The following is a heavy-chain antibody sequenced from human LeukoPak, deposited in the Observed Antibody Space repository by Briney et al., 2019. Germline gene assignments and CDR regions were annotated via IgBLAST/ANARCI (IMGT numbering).Heavy chain of an antibody. Sequence: TGGSLRLSCAASGFTFSNYAMSWVRQAPGKGLEWVSSISDSGGNTYYADSVKGRFTISRDNSKNTLYLQMNSLRAEDTAVYYCAKSGSNAVVGTFDYWGQGTLVTVFS. J-gene: IGHJ4*02. CDR1: GFTFSNYA. CDR3: AKSGSNAVVGTFDY. D-gene: IGHD6-19*01. V-gene: IGHV3-23*01. CDR2: ISDSGGNT.